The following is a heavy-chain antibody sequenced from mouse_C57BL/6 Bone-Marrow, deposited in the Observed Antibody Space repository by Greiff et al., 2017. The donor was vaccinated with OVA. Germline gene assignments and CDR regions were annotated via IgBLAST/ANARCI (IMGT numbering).Heavy chain of an antibody. CDR2: INYDGSST. Sequence: EVQLVESEGGLVQPGSSMKLSCTASGFTFSDYYMAWVRQVPEKGLEWVANINYDGSSTYYLDSLKSRFIISRDNAKNILYLQMSSLKSEDTATYYCARAYDPYYAMDYWGQGTSVTVSS. V-gene: IGHV5-16*01. CDR1: GFTFSDYY. J-gene: IGHJ4*01. CDR3: ARAYDPYYAMDY. D-gene: IGHD2-12*01.